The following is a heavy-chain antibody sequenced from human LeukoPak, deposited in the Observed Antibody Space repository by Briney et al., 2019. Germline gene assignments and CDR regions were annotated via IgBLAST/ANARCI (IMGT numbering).Heavy chain of an antibody. CDR2: MYLSGTT. CDR3: AGLVGRYSSGLYYYYFDY. Sequence: PSGTLSLTCAVSGGSISSSNWWSWVRPPPGKGLEWIGEMYLSGTTHSNPSVKSRVTISIDKSKNQFFLNLSSVTAADTAVYYCAGLVGRYSSGLYYYYFDYWGQGTLVTVSS. CDR1: GGSISSSNW. J-gene: IGHJ4*02. V-gene: IGHV4-4*02. D-gene: IGHD3-22*01.